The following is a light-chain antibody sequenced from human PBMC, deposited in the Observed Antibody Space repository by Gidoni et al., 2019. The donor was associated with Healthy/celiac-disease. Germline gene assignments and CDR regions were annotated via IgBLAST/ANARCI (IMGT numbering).Light chain of an antibody. CDR2: GTS. V-gene: IGLV1-40*01. CDR3: QYYDSSLSAVV. CDR1: SSNIGAGYD. Sequence: QSVLTQPPSVSGAPGQRVTISCTGSSSNIGAGYDVHWYQQLPGTAPKLLIYGTSNRPAGVPDRFSGSKSGTSASLAITGLQAEDEADYYCQYYDSSLSAVVFGGGTKLTVL. J-gene: IGLJ2*01.